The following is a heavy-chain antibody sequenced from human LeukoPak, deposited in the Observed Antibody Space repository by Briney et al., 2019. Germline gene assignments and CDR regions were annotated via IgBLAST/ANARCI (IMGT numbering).Heavy chain of an antibody. CDR2: INHSGST. CDR3: VRGLRSYQPVRYYFDY. J-gene: IGHJ4*02. CDR1: GGSFRGYY. D-gene: IGHD2-2*01. Sequence: SETLSLTCAGYGGSFRGYYWSWIRQPPGKGLEWIGEINHSGSTNYNPSLKSRVTISVDTSKNQFSLKLSSVTAADTAVYYCVRGLRSYQPVRYYFDYWGQGTLVTVSS. V-gene: IGHV4-34*01.